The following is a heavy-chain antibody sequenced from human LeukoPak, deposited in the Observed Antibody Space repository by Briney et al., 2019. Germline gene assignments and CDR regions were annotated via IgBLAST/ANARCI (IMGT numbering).Heavy chain of an antibody. CDR2: IYSIVSP. CDR3: ARVPVNWGLSFDI. D-gene: IGHD7-27*01. Sequence: SETLSLTCTLSGGFISIYYWSWIRPPPGRGLEWIGYIYSIVSPIYNRSLKSRVTISVDTSKNQFSLKLSSVTAADSAVYCCARVPVNWGLSFDIWGQGTMVTVSS. CDR1: GGFISIYY. J-gene: IGHJ3*02. V-gene: IGHV4-59*12.